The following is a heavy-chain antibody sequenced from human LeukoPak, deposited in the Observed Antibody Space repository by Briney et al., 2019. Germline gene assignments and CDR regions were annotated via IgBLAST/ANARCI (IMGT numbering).Heavy chain of an antibody. V-gene: IGHV4-4*07. D-gene: IGHD4-17*01. CDR1: GVSVSSFY. CDR2: IYATGNT. J-gene: IGHJ4*02. Sequence: KTSETLSLTCTVSGVSVSSFYWTWIRQPAGKGLEWIGRIYATGNTNFNPSLKSRVTMSIDTFKNQFSLKLSSVTAADTAVYYCARDDYDDSTRGLDYWGQGTLVTVSS. CDR3: ARDDYDDSTRGLDY.